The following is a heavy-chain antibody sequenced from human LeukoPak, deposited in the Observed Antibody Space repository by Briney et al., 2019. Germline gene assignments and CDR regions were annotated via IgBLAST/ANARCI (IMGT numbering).Heavy chain of an antibody. CDR1: GYTFTSYD. Sequence: ASVKVSCKASGYTFTSYDINWVRQATGQGLEWMGWMNPNSGNTGYAQKFQGRVTMTRNTSISTAYMELSSLRSEDTAVYYCARSLWIQPQFDYWGQGTLVTVSS. CDR2: MNPNSGNT. D-gene: IGHD5-18*01. V-gene: IGHV1-8*01. CDR3: ARSLWIQPQFDY. J-gene: IGHJ4*02.